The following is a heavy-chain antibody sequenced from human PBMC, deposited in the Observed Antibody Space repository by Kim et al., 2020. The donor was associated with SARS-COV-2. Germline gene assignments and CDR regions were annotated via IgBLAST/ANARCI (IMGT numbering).Heavy chain of an antibody. CDR3: ARVNGRAAGSDY. J-gene: IGHJ4*02. D-gene: IGHD6-13*01. Sequence: GGSLRLSCAASGFTVSSNYMSWVRQAPGKGLEWVSVIYSGGSTYYADSVKGRFTISRDNSKNTLYLQMNSLRAEDTAVYYCARVNGRAAGSDYWGQGTLVTVSS. CDR2: IYSGGST. V-gene: IGHV3-53*01. CDR1: GFTVSSNY.